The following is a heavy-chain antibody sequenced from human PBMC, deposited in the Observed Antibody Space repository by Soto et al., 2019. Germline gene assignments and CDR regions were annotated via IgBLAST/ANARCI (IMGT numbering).Heavy chain of an antibody. CDR2: ISYDGSNK. V-gene: IGHV3-30*18. CDR1: GFTFSSYG. D-gene: IGHD3-16*01. J-gene: IGHJ6*02. Sequence: AGGSLRLSCAASGFTFSSYGMHWVRQAPGKGLEWVAVISYDGSNKYYADSVKGRFTISRDNSKNTLYLQMNSLRAEDTAVYYCAKDSTSYMYYYYYGMDVWGQGTTVTVSS. CDR3: AKDSTSYMYYYYYGMDV.